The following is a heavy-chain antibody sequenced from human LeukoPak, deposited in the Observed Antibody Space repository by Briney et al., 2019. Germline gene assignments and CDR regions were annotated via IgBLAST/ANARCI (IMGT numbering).Heavy chain of an antibody. D-gene: IGHD3-16*01. V-gene: IGHV3-23*01. Sequence: GGSLRLSCAASGFTFSNYDMIWVRQAPGKGLEWVSSIRSTGAGGNTYSADSVKGRFTTSRDDYKSTLFLQMDSLTAEDTAVYYCTRKGGGLGYWGQGALVTVSS. CDR2: IRSTGAGGNT. J-gene: IGHJ4*02. CDR3: TRKGGGLGY. CDR1: GFTFSNYD.